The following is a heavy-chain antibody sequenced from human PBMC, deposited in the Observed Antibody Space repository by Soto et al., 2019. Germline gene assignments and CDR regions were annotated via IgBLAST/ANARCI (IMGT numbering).Heavy chain of an antibody. J-gene: IGHJ6*02. Sequence: ASVKVSCKVSGYTLTELSMHWVRQAPGKGLEWMGGFDPEDGETIYAQKFQGRVTMTEDTSTDTAYMELSSLISEDTAVYYCAAASEMKTTATPYYYCMDVCGQVTTVTVSS. V-gene: IGHV1-24*01. CDR2: FDPEDGET. CDR1: GYTLTELS. CDR3: AAASEMKTTATPYYYCMDV. D-gene: IGHD1-1*01.